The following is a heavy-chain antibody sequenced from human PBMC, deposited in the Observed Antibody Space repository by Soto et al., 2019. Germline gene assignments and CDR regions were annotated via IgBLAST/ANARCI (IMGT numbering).Heavy chain of an antibody. CDR3: ARTKSLTGYYFDY. D-gene: IGHD3-9*01. Sequence: SETLSLTCAVYGGSFSGYYWSWIRQPPGKGLEWIGEINHSGSTNYNPSLKSRVTISVDTSKNQFSLKLSSVTAADTAVYCCARTKSLTGYYFDYWGQGTLVTVS. V-gene: IGHV4-34*01. CDR1: GGSFSGYY. CDR2: INHSGST. J-gene: IGHJ4*02.